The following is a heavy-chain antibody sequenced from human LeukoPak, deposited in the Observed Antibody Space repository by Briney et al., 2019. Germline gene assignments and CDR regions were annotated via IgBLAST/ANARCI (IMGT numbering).Heavy chain of an antibody. CDR1: GYTFTSYG. CDR3: ASGGSSGSYYDYYYGMDV. V-gene: IGHV1-18*01. J-gene: IGHJ6*02. CDR2: ISAYNGNT. D-gene: IGHD1-26*01. Sequence: ASVTVSCTASGYTFTSYGISWVRQAPGQGLEWMGWISAYNGNTTYAQKLQGRVTMTTDTSTRTAYMELRSLRSDDTAVYYCASGGSSGSYYDYYYGMDVWGQGTTVTVSS.